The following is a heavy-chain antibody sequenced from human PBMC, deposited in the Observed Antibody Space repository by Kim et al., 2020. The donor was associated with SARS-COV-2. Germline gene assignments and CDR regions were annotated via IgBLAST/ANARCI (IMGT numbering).Heavy chain of an antibody. CDR3: ARHMEWLPRSDAFDY. CDR2: IYYSGST. Sequence: SETLSLTCTVSGGSISSSSYYWGWIRQPPGKGLEWIGSIYYSGSTYYNPSLKSRVTISVDTSKNQFSLKLSSVTAADTAVYYCARHMEWLPRSDAFDYWGQGTLVTVSS. D-gene: IGHD3-3*01. CDR1: GGSISSSSYY. J-gene: IGHJ4*02. V-gene: IGHV4-39*01.